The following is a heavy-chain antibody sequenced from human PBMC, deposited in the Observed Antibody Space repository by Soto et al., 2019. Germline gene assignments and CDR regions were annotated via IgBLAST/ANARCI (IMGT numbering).Heavy chain of an antibody. CDR2: IFYSGST. CDR3: VHHGGVPYYHDF. D-gene: IGHD2-8*01. Sequence: TLSLTCAVSGGSLSSSSWWSWVRQPPGKTLEWLGEIFYSGSTKYNPSLNSRVTISADQSKNDFSLRLSSVTAADTAVYYCVHHGGVPYYHDFWGQGMLVTVSS. V-gene: IGHV4-4*02. CDR1: GGSLSSSSW. J-gene: IGHJ4*02.